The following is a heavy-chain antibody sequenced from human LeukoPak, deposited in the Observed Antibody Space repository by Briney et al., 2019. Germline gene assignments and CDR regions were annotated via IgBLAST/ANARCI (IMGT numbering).Heavy chain of an antibody. CDR1: GGSLSNYY. CDR3: ARHLRNSFFDY. V-gene: IGHV4-59*08. J-gene: IGHJ4*02. D-gene: IGHD2/OR15-2a*01. CDR2: IYYSGST. Sequence: PSETLSLTCTVSGGSLSNYYWSWIRQPPGKGLEWIGYIYYSGSTSYYPSLESRVTISVDTSKTQFSLKLRSVTAADTAVYYCARHLRNSFFDYWGQGTLVTVSS.